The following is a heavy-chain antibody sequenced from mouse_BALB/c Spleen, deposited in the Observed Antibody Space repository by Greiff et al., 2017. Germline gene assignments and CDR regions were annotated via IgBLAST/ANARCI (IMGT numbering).Heavy chain of an antibody. CDR1: GYTFTDYA. D-gene: IGHD4-1*01. J-gene: IGHJ4*01. CDR2: ISTYYGDA. V-gene: IGHV1S137*01. Sequence: VQLQQSGAELVRPGVSVKISCKGSGYTFTDYAMHWVKQSHAKSLEWIGVISTYYGDASYNQKFKGKATMTVDKSSSTAYMELARLTSEDSAIYYCASWDGAMDYWGQGTSVTVSS. CDR3: ASWDGAMDY.